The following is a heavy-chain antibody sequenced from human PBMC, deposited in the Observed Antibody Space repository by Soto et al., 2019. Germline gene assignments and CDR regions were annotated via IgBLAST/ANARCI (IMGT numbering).Heavy chain of an antibody. Sequence: SETLSLTCTVSSAPVSSSTYTWGWIRQPPGKGLEWIGYIFQSVSSSYNPSLKSRVTISLDTSKNRCSLKLSSVTAADTAVYYCARLDITMVRGVVKDGWFDTWGQGTLVTVSS. CDR3: ARLDITMVRGVVKDGWFDT. J-gene: IGHJ5*02. CDR1: SAPVSSSTYT. V-gene: IGHV4-61*05. CDR2: IFQSVSS. D-gene: IGHD3-10*01.